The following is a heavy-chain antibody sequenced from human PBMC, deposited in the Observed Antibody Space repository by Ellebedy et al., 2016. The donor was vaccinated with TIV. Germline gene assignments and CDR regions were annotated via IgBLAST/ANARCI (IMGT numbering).Heavy chain of an antibody. V-gene: IGHV3-23*01. CDR2: ISGSDGRT. D-gene: IGHD7-27*01. J-gene: IGHJ4*02. Sequence: GESLKISCEASGFTFSSHAMSWVRQAPGKGLEWVSAISGSDGRTYHADSVKGRFTISRDNSRNTLYLQMNSLRAEDTAVYYCAKANWGYDFFDYWGQGTLVTVSS. CDR3: AKANWGYDFFDY. CDR1: GFTFSSHA.